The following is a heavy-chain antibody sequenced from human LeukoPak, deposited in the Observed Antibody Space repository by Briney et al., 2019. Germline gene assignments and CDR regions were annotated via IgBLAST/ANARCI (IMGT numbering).Heavy chain of an antibody. V-gene: IGHV4-39*01. CDR1: DGSISSGYYY. Sequence: PSETLSLTCSVSDGSISSGYYYWAWIRQPPGTGPEWIGSIYYSGTTYPNSSLKSRVTISVDTSKNQFSLKLSSVTAADTAVYYCARPKYYYGSGSYYLYWGQGTLVTVSS. J-gene: IGHJ4*02. CDR3: ARPKYYYGSGSYYLY. D-gene: IGHD3-10*01. CDR2: IYYSGTT.